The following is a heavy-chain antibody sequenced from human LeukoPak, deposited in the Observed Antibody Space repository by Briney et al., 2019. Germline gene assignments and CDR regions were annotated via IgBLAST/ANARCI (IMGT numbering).Heavy chain of an antibody. Sequence: PGGSLRLSCAASGFTFSSYSMNWVRQAPGKGLEWVANIKQDGSEKYYVDSVKGRFTISRDNAKNSLYLQMNSLRAEDTAVYYCAREITMFRGYYYYMDVWGKGTTVTISS. CDR1: GFTFSSYS. CDR2: IKQDGSEK. V-gene: IGHV3-7*01. J-gene: IGHJ6*03. CDR3: AREITMFRGYYYYMDV. D-gene: IGHD3-10*01.